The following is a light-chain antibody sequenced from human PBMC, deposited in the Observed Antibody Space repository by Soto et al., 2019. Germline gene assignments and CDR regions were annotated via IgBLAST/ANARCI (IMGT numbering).Light chain of an antibody. J-gene: IGKJ1*01. Sequence: DIVLTQSPDSLAVSLGERATINCKSSQSLLYRSNNKNYLAWYQQKPGQPLKLLISWASTRESGVPDRFSGSGSGADFTLTIRRLQAEDVAVYYCQHYYSAPRTFGQGTKVDIK. V-gene: IGKV4-1*01. CDR2: WAS. CDR3: QHYYSAPRT. CDR1: QSLLYRSNNKNY.